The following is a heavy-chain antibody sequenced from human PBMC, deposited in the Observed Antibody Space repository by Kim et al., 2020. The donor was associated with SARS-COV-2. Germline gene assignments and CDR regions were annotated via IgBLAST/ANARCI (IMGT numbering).Heavy chain of an antibody. V-gene: IGHV1-46*01. CDR3: ATKVDYYDSSGYYYFDY. D-gene: IGHD3-22*01. Sequence: ASVKVSCKASGYTFTSYYMHWVRQAPGQGLEWMGIINPSGGSTSYAQKFQGRVTMTRDTSTSTVYMELSSLRSEDTAVYYCATKVDYYDSSGYYYFDYWGQGTLVTVSS. CDR2: INPSGGST. J-gene: IGHJ4*02. CDR1: GYTFTSYY.